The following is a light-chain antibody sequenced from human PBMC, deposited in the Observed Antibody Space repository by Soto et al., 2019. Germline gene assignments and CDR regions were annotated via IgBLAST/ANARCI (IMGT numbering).Light chain of an antibody. V-gene: IGKV3-15*01. CDR1: QSISSD. CDR3: QQYHHCPPIT. Sequence: EVVMTQSPGTLSLSAGERATVSCRASQSISSDLAWYQQKPGQAPRLHIYGASTRATEIPARFSGGGSETEFTLTVSSLQSGDSAIYYGQQYHHCPPITFGPRTKVHIK. J-gene: IGKJ3*01. CDR2: GAS.